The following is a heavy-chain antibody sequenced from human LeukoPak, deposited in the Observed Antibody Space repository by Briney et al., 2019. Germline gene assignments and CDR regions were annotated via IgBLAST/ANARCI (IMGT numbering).Heavy chain of an antibody. CDR3: ARDHYGDYGFDY. J-gene: IGHJ4*02. D-gene: IGHD4-17*01. CDR1: GFTFSSYS. Sequence: PEGSLRLSCAASGFTFSSYSMNWVRQAPGKGLEWISYVSGSSSTIYYADSVKGRFTISRDNAKNSLFLQMNSLRDEDTAVYYCARDHYGDYGFDYWGQGTLVTVSS. CDR2: VSGSSSTI. V-gene: IGHV3-48*02.